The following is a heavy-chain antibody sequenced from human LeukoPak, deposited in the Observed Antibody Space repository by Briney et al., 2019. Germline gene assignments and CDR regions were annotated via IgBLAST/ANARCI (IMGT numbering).Heavy chain of an antibody. CDR2: ISYDGSNK. D-gene: IGHD6-19*01. J-gene: IGHJ6*03. CDR1: GFTFSSYA. CDR3: ARGGFIPVAGGSLYCYYYMDV. Sequence: GSLRLSCAASGFTFSSYAMHWVRQAPGKGLEWVAVISYDGSNKYYADSVKGRFTISRDNSKNTLYLQMNSLRAEDTAVYYCARGGFIPVAGGSLYCYYYMDVWGKGTTVTVSS. V-gene: IGHV3-30*04.